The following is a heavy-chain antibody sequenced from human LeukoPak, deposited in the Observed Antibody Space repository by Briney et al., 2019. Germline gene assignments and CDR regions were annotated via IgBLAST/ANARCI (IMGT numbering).Heavy chain of an antibody. CDR2: IYYSGST. J-gene: IGHJ4*02. V-gene: IGHV4-59*08. Sequence: SETLSLTCTASGGSISSYYWSWIRQPPGKGLEWIGYIYYSGSTNYNPSLKSRVTISVDTSKNQFSLKLSSVTAADTAVYYCASNNPYYYDSSGYYRYAFDYWGQGTLVTVSS. CDR3: ASNNPYYYDSSGYYRYAFDY. D-gene: IGHD3-22*01. CDR1: GGSISSYY.